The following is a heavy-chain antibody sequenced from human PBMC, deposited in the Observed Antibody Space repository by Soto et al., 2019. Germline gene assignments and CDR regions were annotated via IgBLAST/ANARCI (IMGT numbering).Heavy chain of an antibody. Sequence: GGSLRLSCAASGFTFSRYAMSWVRQAPGKGLEWVSAISGSGGSTYYADSVKGRFTISRDNSKNTLYLQMNSLRAEDTAVYYCAKDREYYDILTGYLPPFDYWGQGTLVTVSS. D-gene: IGHD3-9*01. CDR2: ISGSGGST. V-gene: IGHV3-23*01. CDR3: AKDREYYDILTGYLPPFDY. J-gene: IGHJ4*02. CDR1: GFTFSRYA.